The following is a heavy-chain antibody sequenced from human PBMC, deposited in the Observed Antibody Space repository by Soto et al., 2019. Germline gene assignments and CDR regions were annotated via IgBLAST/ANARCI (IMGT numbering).Heavy chain of an antibody. J-gene: IGHJ5*02. D-gene: IGHD2-2*01. CDR2: IYPGDSDT. CDR3: ARGYCTTTICDPWFDP. V-gene: IGHV5-51*01. CDR1: GYAFTSYW. Sequence: PGESLKISCTGLGYAFTSYWIAWVRQMPGKGLEWVGIIYPGDSDTRYSPSFQGQVTISVDKSITTAYLQWSSLKASDTAMYYCARGYCTTTICDPWFDPWGQGTLVTVSS.